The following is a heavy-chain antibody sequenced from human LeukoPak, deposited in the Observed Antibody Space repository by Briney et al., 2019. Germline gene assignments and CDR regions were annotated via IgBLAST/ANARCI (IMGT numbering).Heavy chain of an antibody. V-gene: IGHV3-30*18. Sequence: PGGSLRLSCAASGFTFSSYGMHWVRQAPGKGLEWVAVISYDGSNKYYADSVKGRFTISRDNSKNTLYLQMNSLRAEDTAVYYCAKDPPGGYYPDYWGQGTLVTVSS. CDR2: ISYDGSNK. J-gene: IGHJ4*02. D-gene: IGHD3-22*01. CDR3: AKDPPGGYYPDY. CDR1: GFTFSSYG.